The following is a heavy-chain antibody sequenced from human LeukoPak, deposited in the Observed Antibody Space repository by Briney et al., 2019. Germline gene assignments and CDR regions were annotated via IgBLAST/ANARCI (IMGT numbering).Heavy chain of an antibody. CDR2: ISYDGSNK. CDR1: GFTFSSYG. D-gene: IGHD3-9*01. V-gene: IGHV3-30*18. Sequence: GGPLRLSCAASGFTFSSYGMHWVRQAPGKGLEWVAVISYDGSNKYYADSVKGRFTISRDNSKNTLYLQMNSLRAEDTAVYYCAKNELTGYYNWFDPWGQGTLVTVSS. CDR3: AKNELTGYYNWFDP. J-gene: IGHJ5*02.